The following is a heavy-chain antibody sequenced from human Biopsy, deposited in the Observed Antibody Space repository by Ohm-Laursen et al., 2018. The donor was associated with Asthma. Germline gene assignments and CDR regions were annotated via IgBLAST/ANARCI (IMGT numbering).Heavy chain of an antibody. CDR2: IHHSGTS. D-gene: IGHD6-19*01. V-gene: IGHV4-31*02. Sequence: SQTLSLTCTVSGDSITSGGCCRNWIRQPPGKGLEWIGYIHHSGTSYFNPSLKSRVSFSRDTSKNQFSLRLSSVTAADTAMYYCARIPRRSGSYLVDYWGQGTLVTVSS. J-gene: IGHJ4*02. CDR1: GDSITSGGCC. CDR3: ARIPRRSGSYLVDY.